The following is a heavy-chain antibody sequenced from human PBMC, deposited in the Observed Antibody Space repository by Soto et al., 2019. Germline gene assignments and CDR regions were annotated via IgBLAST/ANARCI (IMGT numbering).Heavy chain of an antibody. D-gene: IGHD6-19*01. J-gene: IGHJ5*02. Sequence: ASVKVSCKASGGTFISYSMHWVRQAPGQRLEWMGWLNVGNGNTKYSQKFQGRVTITGDTSASTAYMELSSLRSEDTAVYYCARERWASGSRWFDPWGQGTLVTVSS. V-gene: IGHV1-3*01. CDR3: ARERWASGSRWFDP. CDR1: GGTFISYS. CDR2: LNVGNGNT.